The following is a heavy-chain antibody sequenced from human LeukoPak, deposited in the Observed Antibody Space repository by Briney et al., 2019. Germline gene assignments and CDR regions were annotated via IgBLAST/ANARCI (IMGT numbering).Heavy chain of an antibody. J-gene: IGHJ4*02. CDR3: AKNLYGDYDFDC. Sequence: GGSLRLSCAASGFTFNDYAMNWVRQAPGKGLEWVSVITSSGSTYYADSVKGRFTISRDNSKNTLYLQMNSLRAEDTAIYYCAKNLYGDYDFDCWGRGTLVTVSS. V-gene: IGHV3-23*01. CDR2: ITSSGST. D-gene: IGHD4-17*01. CDR1: GFTFNDYA.